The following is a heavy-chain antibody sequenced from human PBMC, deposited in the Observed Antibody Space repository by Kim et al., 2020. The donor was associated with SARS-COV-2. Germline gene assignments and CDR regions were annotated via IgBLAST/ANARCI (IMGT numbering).Heavy chain of an antibody. CDR3: ARDENWSLDY. J-gene: IGHJ4*02. D-gene: IGHD1-1*01. Sequence: GGSLRLSCAASGFTFSSHWIYWVRQVPGKGLVWVSRIDGDGSMTNYADSVKGRFTISRDNAKSTLYLQMNSLRVDDTALYYCARDENWSLDYWGQGTLVTVSS. V-gene: IGHV3-74*01. CDR2: IDGDGSMT. CDR1: GFTFSSHW.